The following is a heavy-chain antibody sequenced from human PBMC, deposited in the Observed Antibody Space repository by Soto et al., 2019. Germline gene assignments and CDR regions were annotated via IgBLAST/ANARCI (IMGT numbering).Heavy chain of an antibody. Sequence: EVQLLESGGALVQPGGSLRLSCAASEFIFSSYAMSWVRQAPGKGPEWVAVISDTGGGTYYADSVKGRFTISRDNSKNTLYLKRNSLRAEDTGFYCWAKGAGGGAYSTSWYEFDYWGQGTQVTVSS. V-gene: IGHV3-23*01. CDR1: EFIFSSYA. D-gene: IGHD6-13*01. J-gene: IGHJ4*02. CDR3: AKGAGGGAYSTSWYEFDY. CDR2: ISDTGGGT.